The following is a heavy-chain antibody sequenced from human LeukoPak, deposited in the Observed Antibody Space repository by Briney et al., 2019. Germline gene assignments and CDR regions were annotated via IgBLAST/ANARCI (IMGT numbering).Heavy chain of an antibody. CDR2: IYYSGST. CDR3: AGGPIVLMIFDY. J-gene: IGHJ4*02. V-gene: IGHV4-61*01. Sequence: RPSETLSLTCTVSGGSVSSGSYYWSWIRQPPGKGLEWIGYIYYSGSTNYNPSLKSRVTISVDTSKNQFSLKLSSVTAADTAVYYCAGGPIVLMIFDYWGQGTLVTVSS. CDR1: GGSVSSGSYY. D-gene: IGHD2-8*01.